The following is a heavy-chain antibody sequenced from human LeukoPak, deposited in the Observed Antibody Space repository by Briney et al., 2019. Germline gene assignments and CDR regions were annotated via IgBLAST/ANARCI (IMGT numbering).Heavy chain of an antibody. CDR2: MNPNSGNT. CDR1: GYTFTSYD. Sequence: ASVKVSCKASGYTFTSYDINRVRQATGQGLEWMGWMNPNSGNTGYAQKFQGRVTMTRNTSISTAYMELSSLRSEDTAVYYCARGTGYCSGGSCYYQKNWFDPWGQGTLVTVSS. V-gene: IGHV1-8*01. CDR3: ARGTGYCSGGSCYYQKNWFDP. D-gene: IGHD2-15*01. J-gene: IGHJ5*02.